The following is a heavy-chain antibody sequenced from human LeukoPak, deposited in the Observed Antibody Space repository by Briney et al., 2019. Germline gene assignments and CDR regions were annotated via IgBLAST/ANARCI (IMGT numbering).Heavy chain of an antibody. CDR2: IYYSGST. V-gene: IGHV4-39*07. Sequence: SQTLSLTCTVSGGSISSSSYYWGWIRQPPGKGLEWIGSIYYSGSTYYNPSLKSRVTISVDTSKNQFSLKLSSVTAADTAVYYCARDSEAATDPWGQGTLVTVSS. CDR1: GGSISSSSYY. J-gene: IGHJ5*02. D-gene: IGHD1-26*01. CDR3: ARDSEAATDP.